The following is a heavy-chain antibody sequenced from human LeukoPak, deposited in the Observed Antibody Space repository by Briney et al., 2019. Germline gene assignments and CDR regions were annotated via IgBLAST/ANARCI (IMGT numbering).Heavy chain of an antibody. V-gene: IGHV1-69*05. D-gene: IGHD3-22*01. CDR1: GGTFSSYA. CDR2: IIPIFGTA. Sequence: SVKVSCKASGGTFSSYAISWVRQAPGQGLEWMGRIIPIFGTANYAQKFQGRVTITTDESTSTAYMELSSLRSEDMAVYYCARDSDDSSGYYSFDYWGQGTLVTVSS. CDR3: ARDSDDSSGYYSFDY. J-gene: IGHJ4*02.